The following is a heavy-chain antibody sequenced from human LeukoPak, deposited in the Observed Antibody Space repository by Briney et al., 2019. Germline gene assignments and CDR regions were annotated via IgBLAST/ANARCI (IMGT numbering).Heavy chain of an antibody. CDR1: GFTVSSNY. CDR2: SYSGGSS. CDR3: AREEHYRWYFAL. Sequence: SGRSLRLSCAASGFTVSSNYMSWVRQAPGKGLEWVSVSYSGGSSYYADSVKGRFTISRDNSKNTLYLQMNTLRAEDTAVYFCAREEHYRWYFALWGRGTLVTVSS. V-gene: IGHV3-53*01. D-gene: IGHD3-16*02. J-gene: IGHJ2*01.